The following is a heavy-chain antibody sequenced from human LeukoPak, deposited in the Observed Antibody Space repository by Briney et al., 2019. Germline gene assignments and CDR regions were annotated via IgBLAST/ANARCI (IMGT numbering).Heavy chain of an antibody. CDR3: AKTRIVCTSVSCPGGGFDY. CDR1: GFTFSGHA. Sequence: GGSLRLSCAASGFTFSGHAMSWVRQAPGKGLEWVSGIRGSGDITYYADSVKGRLTISRDNFKNTLYLQMNSLRAEDTAVYYCAKTRIVCTSVSCPGGGFDYWGHGTLVTVSS. D-gene: IGHD2-2*01. V-gene: IGHV3-23*01. J-gene: IGHJ4*01. CDR2: IRGSGDIT.